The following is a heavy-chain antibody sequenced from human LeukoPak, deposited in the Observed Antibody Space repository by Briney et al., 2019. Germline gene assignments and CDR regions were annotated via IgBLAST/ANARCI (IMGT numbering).Heavy chain of an antibody. J-gene: IGHJ4*02. V-gene: IGHV3-23*01. Sequence: GGSLRLSCVASGFTFRNAWMSWVRQAPGKVLEWVSAISGSGGSTYYADSVKGRFTISRDNSKDTLYLQMNSLRAEDTAVYYCAKPIVVVVAATRSFDYWGQGTLVTVSS. CDR2: ISGSGGST. CDR3: AKPIVVVVAATRSFDY. D-gene: IGHD2-15*01. CDR1: GFTFRNAW.